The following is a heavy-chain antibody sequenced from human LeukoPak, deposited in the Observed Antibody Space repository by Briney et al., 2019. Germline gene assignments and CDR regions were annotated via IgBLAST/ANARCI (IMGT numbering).Heavy chain of an antibody. D-gene: IGHD5-18*01. J-gene: IGHJ4*02. CDR1: GFTFSNNY. V-gene: IGHV3-66*02. CDR2: IYSGGRT. CDR3: TIARSYGRSYFDY. Sequence: GGSLRLSCAASGFTFSNNYMSWVRQAPGKGLEGVAVIYSGGRTYYSDSVKGGFTISRDNSKNTLYLQMNSLRIEDTAVYYCTIARSYGRSYFDYWGQGTLVTVAS.